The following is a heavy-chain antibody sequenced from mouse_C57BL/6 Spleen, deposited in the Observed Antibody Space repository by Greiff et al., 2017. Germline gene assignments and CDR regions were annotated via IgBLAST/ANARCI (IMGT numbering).Heavy chain of an antibody. Sequence: QVQLQQPGAELVRPGSSVKLSCKASGYTFTSYWMDWVKQRPGQGLEWIGNIYPSDSETHYNQKFKDKATLTVDKSSSTAYMQLSSLTSEDSAVYYCARRDGNYPAWFAYWGQGTLVTVS. CDR1: GYTFTSYW. D-gene: IGHD2-1*01. CDR3: ARRDGNYPAWFAY. CDR2: IYPSDSET. V-gene: IGHV1-61*01. J-gene: IGHJ3*01.